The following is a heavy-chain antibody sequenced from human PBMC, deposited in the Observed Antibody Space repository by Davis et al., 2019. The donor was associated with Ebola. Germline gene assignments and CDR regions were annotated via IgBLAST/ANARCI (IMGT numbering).Heavy chain of an antibody. D-gene: IGHD6-13*01. Sequence: PGGSLRLSCAASGFTFSNAWMSWVRQAPGKGLEWVGRIKSKTDGGTTDYAAPVKGRFTISRDDSKNTLYLQMNSLKTEDTAVYYCTNSRWYREAYYYYYMDVWGKGTTVTVSS. CDR2: IKSKTDGGTT. V-gene: IGHV3-15*01. CDR3: TNSRWYREAYYYYYMDV. CDR1: GFTFSNAW. J-gene: IGHJ6*03.